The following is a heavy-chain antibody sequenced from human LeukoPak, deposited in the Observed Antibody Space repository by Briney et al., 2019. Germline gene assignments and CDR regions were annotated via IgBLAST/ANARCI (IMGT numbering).Heavy chain of an antibody. V-gene: IGHV3-73*01. D-gene: IGHD3-22*01. J-gene: IGHJ5*02. CDR3: TIPGPYDSSGYYPNWFDP. Sequence: GGSLRLSCAASGFTFSGSAMHWVRQASGKGLEWVGRIRSKANSYATAYAASVKGRFTISRDDSKNTAYLQMNSLKTEDTAVYYCTIPGPYDSSGYYPNWFDPWGQGTLVTVSS. CDR1: GFTFSGSA. CDR2: IRSKANSYAT.